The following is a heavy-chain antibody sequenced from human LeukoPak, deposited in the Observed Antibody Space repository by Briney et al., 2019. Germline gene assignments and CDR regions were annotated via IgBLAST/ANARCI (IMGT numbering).Heavy chain of an antibody. CDR2: IKQDGSEK. CDR3: ARAPGEGWFDP. V-gene: IGHV3-7*01. J-gene: IGHJ5*02. CDR1: GFTFSSNW. D-gene: IGHD4-17*01. Sequence: PGGSLRLSCAASGFTFSSNWMSWVRQAPGKGLEWVASIKQDGSEKYYVDSVKGRFTISRDNAKNPLYLQMNSLRAEDTALYYCARAPGEGWFDPWGQGTLVTVSS.